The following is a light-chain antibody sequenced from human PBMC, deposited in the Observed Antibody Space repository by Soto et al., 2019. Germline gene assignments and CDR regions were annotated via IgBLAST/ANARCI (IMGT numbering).Light chain of an antibody. Sequence: EIVLTQSPGTLSLSPGERATLSCRASQSVRDRYLAWYQQKPGQAPSLLIYDTSTKATGVPARFSGSGSGTDFALTMSRVEPEDFPIYFCQQYGSSPGTFGQGNKVEI. CDR2: DTS. CDR1: QSVRDRY. J-gene: IGKJ1*01. V-gene: IGKV3-20*01. CDR3: QQYGSSPGT.